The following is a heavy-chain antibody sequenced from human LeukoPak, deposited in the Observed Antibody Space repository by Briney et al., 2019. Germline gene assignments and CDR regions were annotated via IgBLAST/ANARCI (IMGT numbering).Heavy chain of an antibody. V-gene: IGHV3-43*01. Sequence: GGTLRLSCAASGFTFDNYTRHWVRQAPGKGLEWVSLISWCGGSTYYPASVKGRFTISRDKSKNSLYLQMNRLRTEVTALYSCAKDLGYCSSTSCRHGAFDIWGQGTMVTVSS. D-gene: IGHD2-2*01. CDR1: GFTFDNYT. J-gene: IGHJ3*02. CDR3: AKDLGYCSSTSCRHGAFDI. CDR2: ISWCGGST.